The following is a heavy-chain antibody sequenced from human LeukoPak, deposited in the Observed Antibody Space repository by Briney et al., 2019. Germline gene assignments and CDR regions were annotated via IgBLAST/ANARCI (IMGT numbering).Heavy chain of an antibody. CDR3: ASYDNWNYNFDY. D-gene: IGHD1-7*01. Sequence: PSETLSLTCTVSGGSISSSSYYWGWIRQPPGKGLEWIGIIYYSGSTYYNPSLKSRVTISVDTSKNQFSLKLSSVTAADTAVYYCASYDNWNYNFDYWGQGTLVTVSS. CDR1: GGSISSSSYY. CDR2: IYYSGST. J-gene: IGHJ4*02. V-gene: IGHV4-39*07.